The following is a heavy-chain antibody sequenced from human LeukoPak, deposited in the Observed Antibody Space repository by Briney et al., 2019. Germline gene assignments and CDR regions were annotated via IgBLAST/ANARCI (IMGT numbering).Heavy chain of an antibody. CDR2: IIPIFGTA. CDR1: GGTFSSYA. V-gene: IGHV1-69*06. CDR3: ARATSPGIAVAGHDY. Sequence: ASVKVSCKASGGTFSSYAISWVRQAPGQGLEWMGGIIPIFGTANYAQKFQGRVTITADKSTSTAYMELSSLRSEDTALYYCARATSPGIAVAGHDYWGQGTLVTVSS. J-gene: IGHJ4*02. D-gene: IGHD6-19*01.